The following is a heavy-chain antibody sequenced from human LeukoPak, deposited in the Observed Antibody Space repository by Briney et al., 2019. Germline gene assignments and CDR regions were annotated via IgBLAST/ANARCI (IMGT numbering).Heavy chain of an antibody. D-gene: IGHD2-2*01. Sequence: ASVKVSCKASGGTFSSYAISWVRQAPGQGLEWMGRIIPILGIANYAQKFQGRVTITADKSTSTAYMELSSLRSEDTAVYYCARCRYCSSTSCPIDDYYYYYGMDVWGQGTTVTVSS. V-gene: IGHV1-69*04. CDR3: ARCRYCSSTSCPIDDYYYYYGMDV. CDR2: IIPILGIA. J-gene: IGHJ6*02. CDR1: GGTFSSYA.